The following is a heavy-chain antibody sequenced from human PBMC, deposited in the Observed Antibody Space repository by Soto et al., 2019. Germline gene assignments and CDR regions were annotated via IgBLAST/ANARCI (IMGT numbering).Heavy chain of an antibody. V-gene: IGHV3-11*01. D-gene: IGHD6-13*01. CDR3: ASNDLAGYSSSWYPLDY. CDR1: GFTFSDYY. CDR2: ISSSGSTI. Sequence: PWGSLRLSCAASGFTFSDYYMSWIRQAPGKGLEWVSYISSSGSTIYYADSVKGRFTISRDNAKNSLYLQMNSLRAEDTAVYYCASNDLAGYSSSWYPLDYWGQGTLVTVS. J-gene: IGHJ4*02.